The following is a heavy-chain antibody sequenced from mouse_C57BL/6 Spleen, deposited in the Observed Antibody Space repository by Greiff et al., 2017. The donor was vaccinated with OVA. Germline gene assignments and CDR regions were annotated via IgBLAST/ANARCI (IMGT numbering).Heavy chain of an antibody. D-gene: IGHD1-1*02. CDR1: GYAFSSSW. Sequence: QVQLQQSGPELVKPGASVKISCKASGYAFSSSWMNWVKQRPGKGLEWIGRIYPGDGDTNYNGKFKGKATLTADKSSSTAYMQLSSLTSEDSAVYFCARLVVTIYAMDYWGQGTSVTVSS. CDR2: IYPGDGDT. J-gene: IGHJ4*01. V-gene: IGHV1-82*01. CDR3: ARLVVTIYAMDY.